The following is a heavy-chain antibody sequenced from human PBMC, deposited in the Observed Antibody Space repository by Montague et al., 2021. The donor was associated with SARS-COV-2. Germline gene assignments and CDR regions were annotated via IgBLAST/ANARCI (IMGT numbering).Heavy chain of an antibody. V-gene: IGHV3-48*03. Sequence: SLRLSCAASGFNFGVYEMNWVRQTPGKGLEWVSYINGGSSVMYYADSVMGRFTISRDNSKNTLYLQMNSLRAEDTAVYYCAREGLSGSYYGFLDYWGQGTLVTVSS. CDR3: AREGLSGSYYGFLDY. D-gene: IGHD3-10*01. CDR2: INGGSSVM. CDR1: GFNFGVYE. J-gene: IGHJ4*02.